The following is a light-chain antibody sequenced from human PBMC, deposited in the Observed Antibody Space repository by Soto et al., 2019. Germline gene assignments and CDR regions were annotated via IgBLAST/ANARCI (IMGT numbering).Light chain of an antibody. CDR1: SCDIGAYNF. CDR2: EVS. J-gene: IGLJ2*01. Sequence: QSVLTQPPSASGSPGQSVTISCTGTSCDIGAYNFVSWYQQHPGKAPKLMIYEVSKRTSGVPDLFSGSKSGDTASLTVSGFQAEYEADYFCSSYAGSNSLVFGCGTKLTVL. CDR3: SSYAGSNSLV. V-gene: IGLV2-8*01.